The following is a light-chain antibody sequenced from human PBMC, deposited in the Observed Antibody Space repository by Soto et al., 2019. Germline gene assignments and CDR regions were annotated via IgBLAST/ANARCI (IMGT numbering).Light chain of an antibody. V-gene: IGLV2-8*01. CDR2: EVS. J-gene: IGLJ2*01. Sequence: QSALTQPPSASGSPGQSVTISCTGTSSDVGGYHYVSWYQQHPGKAPKLMIYEVSKRPSGVPDRFFGSKSGNTASLTVSGLQAEDEADYYCTSYAGSDNVVFGGGTKLTVL. CDR1: SSDVGGYHY. CDR3: TSYAGSDNVV.